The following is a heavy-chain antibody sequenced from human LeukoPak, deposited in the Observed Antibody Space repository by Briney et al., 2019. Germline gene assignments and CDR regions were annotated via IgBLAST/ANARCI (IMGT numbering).Heavy chain of an antibody. CDR2: ISYDGSNK. V-gene: IGHV3-30-3*01. Sequence: GRSLRLSCAASGFTFSSYATHWVRQAPGKGLEWVAVISYDGSNKYYADSVKGRFTISRDNSKNTLYLQMNSLRAEDTAVYYCARGPDYGDPFGYWGQGTLVTVSS. CDR3: ARGPDYGDPFGY. CDR1: GFTFSSYA. D-gene: IGHD4-17*01. J-gene: IGHJ4*02.